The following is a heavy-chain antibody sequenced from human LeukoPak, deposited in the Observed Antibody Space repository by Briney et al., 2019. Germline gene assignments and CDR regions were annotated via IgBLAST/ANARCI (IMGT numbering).Heavy chain of an antibody. CDR2: IKEDGSQK. CDR1: GFTFSSYW. CDR3: ARALWNSGCV. V-gene: IGHV3-7*03. Sequence: QAGGSLRLSCAASGFTFSSYWMSWVRQAPGKGLEWVANIKEDGSQKHYVDSVTGRFTISRDNAKRSSYLQMNSLRDEDTAVYFCARALWNSGCVWGQGTLVTVSS. J-gene: IGHJ4*02. D-gene: IGHD1-7*01.